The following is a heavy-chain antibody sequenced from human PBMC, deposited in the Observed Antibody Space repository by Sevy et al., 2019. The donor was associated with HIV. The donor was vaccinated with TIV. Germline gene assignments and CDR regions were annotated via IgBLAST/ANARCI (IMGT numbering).Heavy chain of an antibody. CDR2: INPNSGGT. J-gene: IGHJ3*02. D-gene: IGHD6-13*01. V-gene: IGHV1-2*02. Sequence: ASVKVSCKASGYTFTGYYMHWVRQAPGQGLEWMGWINPNSGGTNYAQKFQGRVTMTRDTSISTAYMELGRLRSDDTAVYYCARTLPSIAAAGTSSRAFDIWGQGTMVTVSS. CDR1: GYTFTGYY. CDR3: ARTLPSIAAAGTSSRAFDI.